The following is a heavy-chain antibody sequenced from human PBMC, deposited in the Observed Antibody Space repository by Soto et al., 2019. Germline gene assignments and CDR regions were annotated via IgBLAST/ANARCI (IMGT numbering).Heavy chain of an antibody. J-gene: IGHJ4*02. CDR1: GYSISGGYY. Sequence: SETLSLTCAVSGYSISGGYYWGWIRQSPGKGLEWIGCISPSGSTYYNPSLKSRVTISVDTSKNHFSLKLSSVTAADTAVYYCAREWGPSYYYDSTGFNPEYWGQGTQVTVSS. CDR3: AREWGPSYYYDSTGFNPEY. V-gene: IGHV4-38-2*02. D-gene: IGHD3-22*01. CDR2: ISPSGST.